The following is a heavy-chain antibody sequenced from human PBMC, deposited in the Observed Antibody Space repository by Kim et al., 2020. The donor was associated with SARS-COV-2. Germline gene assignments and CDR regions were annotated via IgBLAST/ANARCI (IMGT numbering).Heavy chain of an antibody. CDR2: IIPNFGTA. D-gene: IGHD3-10*01. Sequence: SVKVSCKASGCTFSSYGISWVRQAPGQGLEWMGGIIPNFGTANYAQKLQGRVTITADESTSTAYMELSSLRSEDTAVYYCARESGWVGELFLAGEAFDIWGQGTMVTVSS. J-gene: IGHJ3*02. V-gene: IGHV1-69*13. CDR1: GCTFSSYG. CDR3: ARESGWVGELFLAGEAFDI.